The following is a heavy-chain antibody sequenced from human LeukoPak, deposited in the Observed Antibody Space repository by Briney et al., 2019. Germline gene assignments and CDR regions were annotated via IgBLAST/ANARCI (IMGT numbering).Heavy chain of an antibody. Sequence: ASVKVSCKASGYTFTSYGISWVRQAPGQGLEWMGWISAYNGNTNYARKLQGRVTMTTDTSTSTAYMELRSLRSDDTAVYHCARAPDFDWLLLFDYWGQGTLVTVSS. CDR1: GYTFTSYG. D-gene: IGHD3-9*01. CDR2: ISAYNGNT. J-gene: IGHJ4*02. V-gene: IGHV1-18*01. CDR3: ARAPDFDWLLLFDY.